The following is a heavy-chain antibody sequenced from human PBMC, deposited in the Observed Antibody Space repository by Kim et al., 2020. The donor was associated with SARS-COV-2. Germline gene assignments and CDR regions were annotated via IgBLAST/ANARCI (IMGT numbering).Heavy chain of an antibody. D-gene: IGHD5-12*01. J-gene: IGHJ4*02. Sequence: GGSLRLSCAASGFTFSSYWMSWVRQAPGKGLEWVANIKQDGSEKYYVDSVKGRFTISRDNAKNSLYLQMNSLRAEDTAVYYCARVGEYSGYDGFFDYWGQGTLVPVSS. CDR2: IKQDGSEK. CDR3: ARVGEYSGYDGFFDY. CDR1: GFTFSSYW. V-gene: IGHV3-7*01.